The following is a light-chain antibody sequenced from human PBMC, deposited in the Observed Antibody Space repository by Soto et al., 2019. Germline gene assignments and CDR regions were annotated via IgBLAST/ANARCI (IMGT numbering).Light chain of an antibody. CDR2: AAS. J-gene: IGKJ1*01. CDR3: QKYNSAPPGT. Sequence: DIQMTQSPSSLSASVGDRVTITCRARQGISNYLAWYQQKPGKVPKLLIYAASTLQSGVPSRFSGSGSGTYFSLTISSLQPEDVATYYCQKYNSAPPGTFGQGPKEEL. V-gene: IGKV1-27*01. CDR1: QGISNY.